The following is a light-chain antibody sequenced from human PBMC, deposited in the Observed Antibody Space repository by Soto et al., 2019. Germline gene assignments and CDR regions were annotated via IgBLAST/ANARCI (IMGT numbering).Light chain of an antibody. CDR1: QSVSNSY. CDR3: QQYGTSEII. Sequence: EIVLTQSPATLSLSPWERATLSCRASQSVSNSYVAWYQQKSGQAPRLLIYDTSSRVTGIPDRFSGSGSGTDFTLNISRLEPEDFAVFYCQQYGTSEIIFGQGTRLEI. CDR2: DTS. V-gene: IGKV3-20*01. J-gene: IGKJ5*01.